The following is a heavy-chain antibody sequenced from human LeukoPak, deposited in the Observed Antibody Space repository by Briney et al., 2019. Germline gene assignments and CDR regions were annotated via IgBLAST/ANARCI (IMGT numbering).Heavy chain of an antibody. D-gene: IGHD1-26*01. CDR1: GFTFSSYA. V-gene: IGHV3-23*01. Sequence: PGGSLRLSCAASGFTFSSYAMSWVRQAPGKGLEWVSSLTTDGGSTEYADSVKGRFTISRDNSKNTLYLQMNSLRAEDTALYFCAKSLVRWAFDYWGRGALVSVSS. CDR2: LTTDGGST. J-gene: IGHJ4*01. CDR3: AKSLVRWAFDY.